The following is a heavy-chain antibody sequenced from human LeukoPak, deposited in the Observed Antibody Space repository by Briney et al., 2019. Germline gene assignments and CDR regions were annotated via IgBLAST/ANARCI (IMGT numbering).Heavy chain of an antibody. Sequence: GGSLRLSCAASGFTFSSYAMSWVRQAPGKGLEWVSAISGSGGSTYYADSVKGRFTISRDNSKNTLYLQMNSLRAEDTAVYYCAKGAFTSYYDFWSGPWDYWGQGTLVTVSS. CDR2: ISGSGGST. D-gene: IGHD3-3*01. CDR3: AKGAFTSYYDFWSGPWDY. J-gene: IGHJ4*02. V-gene: IGHV3-23*01. CDR1: GFTFSSYA.